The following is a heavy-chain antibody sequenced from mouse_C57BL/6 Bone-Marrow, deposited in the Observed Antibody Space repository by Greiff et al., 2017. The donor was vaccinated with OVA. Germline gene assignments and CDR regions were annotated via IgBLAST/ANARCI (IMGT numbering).Heavy chain of an antibody. D-gene: IGHD1-1*01. CDR2: IDPNSGGT. Sequence: QVQLQQPGADLVKPGASVKLSCTASGFTFTSYWMHWVQRRPGRGLEWIGRIDPNSGGTKYDEKFKSKATLTVDKPSSTTYMQLSSLTSEDTAVYYCAREGYGGSSWGFAYWGRGTVVTVSA. CDR1: GFTFTSYW. J-gene: IGHJ3*01. V-gene: IGHV1-72*01. CDR3: AREGYGGSSWGFAY.